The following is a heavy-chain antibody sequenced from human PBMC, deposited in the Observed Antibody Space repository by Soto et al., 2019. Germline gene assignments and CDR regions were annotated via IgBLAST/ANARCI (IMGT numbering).Heavy chain of an antibody. Sequence: EVQLLESGGDLVQPGGSLRLSCAASGFTFSTYAMNWVRQAPGKGLEWVSSISGSGGGTYYPDSVKGRFTISRDNSKNPLYLQMISLRAEDTAGYYCMSVHDSSRYWYFYLWGRGTLVTVSS. CDR3: MSVHDSSRYWYFYL. CDR1: GFTFSTYA. D-gene: IGHD6-6*01. CDR2: ISGSGGGT. V-gene: IGHV3-23*01. J-gene: IGHJ2*01.